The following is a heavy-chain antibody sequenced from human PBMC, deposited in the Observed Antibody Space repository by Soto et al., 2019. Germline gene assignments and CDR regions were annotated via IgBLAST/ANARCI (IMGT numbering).Heavy chain of an antibody. J-gene: IGHJ6*02. Sequence: QVQLQESGPGLVKPSGPLSLTCAVSSGSIGTTNWWSWVRQTPGKGLEWIGEIFHSGNTYYNPSLASRVTISVDTSKNQFSLNLRSVTAADTAVYYSARRTWGMDVWGQGTTVTVSS. D-gene: IGHD2-8*01. CDR3: ARRTWGMDV. V-gene: IGHV4-4*02. CDR1: SGSIGTTNW. CDR2: IFHSGNT.